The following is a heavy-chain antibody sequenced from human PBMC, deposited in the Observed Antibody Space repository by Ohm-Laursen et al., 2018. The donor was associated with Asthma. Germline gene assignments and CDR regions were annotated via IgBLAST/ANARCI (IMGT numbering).Heavy chain of an antibody. J-gene: IGHJ4*02. CDR2: IWYDGSNK. V-gene: IGHV3-33*01. CDR3: ARERAGTLGAQDY. CDR1: GFTFSSYG. D-gene: IGHD6-13*01. Sequence: SLRLSCAASGFTFSSYGMHWVRQAPGKGLEWVAVIWYDGSNKYYADSVKGRFTISRDNSKNTLYLQMNSLRAEDTAVYYCARERAGTLGAQDYWGQGTLVTVSS.